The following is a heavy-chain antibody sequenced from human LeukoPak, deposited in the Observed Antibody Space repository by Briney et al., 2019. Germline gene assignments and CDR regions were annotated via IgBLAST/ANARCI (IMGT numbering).Heavy chain of an antibody. D-gene: IGHD3-3*01. CDR2: ISTGSSTI. J-gene: IGHJ4*02. Sequence: GGSLRLSCAASGFTFSSSSLNWVRQAPGKGLEWVSYISTGSSTIYYADSVKGRFTISRDNAKNSLYLQMNSLRAEDTAVYYCARDFWSGYSAGYWGQGTLVTVSS. V-gene: IGHV3-48*01. CDR3: ARDFWSGYSAGY. CDR1: GFTFSSSS.